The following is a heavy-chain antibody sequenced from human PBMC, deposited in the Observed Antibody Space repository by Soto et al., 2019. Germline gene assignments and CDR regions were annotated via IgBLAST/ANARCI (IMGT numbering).Heavy chain of an antibody. V-gene: IGHV4-30-4*01. D-gene: IGHD3-3*01. CDR2: IYYSGST. Sequence: PSETLSLTCTVSGGSISSGDYYWSWIRQPPGKGLEWIGYIYYSGSTYYNPSLKSRVTISVDTSKNQFSLKLSSVTAADTAVYYCARDRSNYDFWSGYYPHQSYYYYGMDVWGQGTTVTVSS. CDR3: ARDRSNYDFWSGYYPHQSYYYYGMDV. J-gene: IGHJ6*02. CDR1: GGSISSGDYY.